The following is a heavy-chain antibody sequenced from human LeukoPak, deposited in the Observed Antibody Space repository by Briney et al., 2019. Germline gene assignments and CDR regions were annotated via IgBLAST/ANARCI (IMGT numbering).Heavy chain of an antibody. CDR3: ARVGHHDGSGSYSGLLDY. CDR2: IYYSGST. J-gene: IGHJ4*02. CDR1: GGSISSYY. D-gene: IGHD3-22*01. V-gene: IGHV4-59*01. Sequence: SETLSLTCSVSGGSISSYYWSWIRQPPGKGLEWIGYIYYSGSTNYNPSLKSRVTMSVDTSKNQFSLKLSSVTAADTAVYYCARVGHHDGSGSYSGLLDYWGQGTLVAVSS.